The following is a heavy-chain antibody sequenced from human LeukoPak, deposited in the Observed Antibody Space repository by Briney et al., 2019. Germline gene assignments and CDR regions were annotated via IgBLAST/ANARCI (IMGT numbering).Heavy chain of an antibody. Sequence: GGSLRLSCAASGFTFSSYSMNWVRQAPGKGLEWVSSISSNSSYIYYADSVKGRFTISRDNAKNSLYLQMNSLGAEDTAVYYCARGGYSYGYYFDYWGQGTLVTVSS. CDR2: ISSNSSYI. CDR3: ARGGYSYGYYFDY. J-gene: IGHJ4*02. CDR1: GFTFSSYS. V-gene: IGHV3-21*01. D-gene: IGHD5-18*01.